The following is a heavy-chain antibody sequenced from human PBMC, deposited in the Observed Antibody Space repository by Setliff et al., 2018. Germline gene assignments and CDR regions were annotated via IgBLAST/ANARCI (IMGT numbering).Heavy chain of an antibody. J-gene: IGHJ4*02. CDR3: ARTGTDRCCDY. V-gene: IGHV4-39*01. CDR1: GGSINSGVYY. D-gene: IGHD1-1*01. Sequence: TSETLSLTCTGSGGSINSGVYYWGWIRQPPGKGLEWIGIIYHGGDTYYNASLKSRLTISVDTSKNQFSLKLRSVTAADTAVYYCARTGTDRCCDYWGQGALATVS. CDR2: IYHGGDT.